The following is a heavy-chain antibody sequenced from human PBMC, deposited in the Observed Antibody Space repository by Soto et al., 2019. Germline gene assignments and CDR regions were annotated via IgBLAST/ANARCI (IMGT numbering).Heavy chain of an antibody. D-gene: IGHD6-19*01. CDR3: AKGGVGYSSGGHLDY. Sequence: EVQLLESGGGLVQPGGSLRLSCAASGFTFSSYAMSWVRQAPGKGLEWVSAISGSGGSTYYADSVKGRFTISRDNSKNTLYLQMSSLRAEDTAVYYCAKGGVGYSSGGHLDYWGQGTLVTVSS. CDR2: ISGSGGST. CDR1: GFTFSSYA. J-gene: IGHJ4*02. V-gene: IGHV3-23*01.